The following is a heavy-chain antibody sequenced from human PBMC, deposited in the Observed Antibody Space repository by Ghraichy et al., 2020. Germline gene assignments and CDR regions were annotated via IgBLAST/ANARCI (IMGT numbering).Heavy chain of an antibody. CDR3: ARTTVTTTAVWY. CDR2: IYYSGST. J-gene: IGHJ4*02. Sequence: SETLSLTCTVSGGSISSSSYYWGWIRQPPGKGLEWIGSIYYSGSTYYNPSLKSRVTISVDTSKNQFSLKLSPVTAADTAVYYGARTTVTTTAVWYWGQGTLVTVSS. D-gene: IGHD4-17*01. V-gene: IGHV4-39*01. CDR1: GGSISSSSYY.